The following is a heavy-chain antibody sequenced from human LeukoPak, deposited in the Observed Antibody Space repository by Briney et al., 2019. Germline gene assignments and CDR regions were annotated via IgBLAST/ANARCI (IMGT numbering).Heavy chain of an antibody. D-gene: IGHD5-18*01. CDR1: GVIFSNDN. Sequence: GGSLRLSCAASGVIFSNDNMNWVRQTPGKGLEWVSYISSSSGTISYADSVKGRFTISGDNAKNSLAVQMNSLRAEDTGVNYCERALGYSYGYVVDYWGQGTLVTVSS. J-gene: IGHJ4*02. V-gene: IGHV3-48*01. CDR3: ERALGYSYGYVVDY. CDR2: ISSSSGTI.